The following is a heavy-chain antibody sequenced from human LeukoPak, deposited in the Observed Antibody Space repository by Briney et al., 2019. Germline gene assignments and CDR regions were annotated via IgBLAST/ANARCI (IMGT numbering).Heavy chain of an antibody. V-gene: IGHV4-38-2*02. CDR3: AGDRRLTAAGNFYWFDP. CDR1: SYSISSGYY. CDR2: IYHSGST. J-gene: IGHJ5*02. Sequence: SETLSLTCAVSSYSISSGYYWGWIRQPPGKGLEWIGSIYHSGSTYYNPSLKSRLTISVDTSKNQFSLKLSSVTAADTAVYYCAGDRRLTAAGNFYWFDPWGQGTLVTVSS. D-gene: IGHD6-13*01.